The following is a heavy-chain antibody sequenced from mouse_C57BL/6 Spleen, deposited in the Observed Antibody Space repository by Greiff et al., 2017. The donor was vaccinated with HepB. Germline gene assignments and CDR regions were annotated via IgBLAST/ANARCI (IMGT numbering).Heavy chain of an antibody. CDR2: IYPGSGST. D-gene: IGHD1-1*01. V-gene: IGHV1-55*01. CDR3: AREGDYYGSSYAWFAY. CDR1: GYTFTSYW. J-gene: IGHJ3*01. Sequence: QVQLQQPGAELVKPGASVKMSCKASGYTFTSYWITWVKQRPGQGLEWIGDIYPGSGSTNYNEKFKSKATLTVDTSSSTAYMQLSSLTSEDSAVYYCAREGDYYGSSYAWFAYWGQGTLVTVSA.